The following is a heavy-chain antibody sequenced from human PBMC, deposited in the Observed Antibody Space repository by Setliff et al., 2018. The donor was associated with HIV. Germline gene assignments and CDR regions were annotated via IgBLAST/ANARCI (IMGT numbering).Heavy chain of an antibody. D-gene: IGHD6-19*01. CDR3: ARVRNHLAVSPWYSYMDV. V-gene: IGHV1-18*01. CDR2: ISPYNGNT. Sequence: SVKVSCKASGYTFATYGISWVRQAPGQGLEWMGWISPYNGNTNYAQKVQGRVTMTTDTSTSTAYMELRSLRSDDTALYYCARVRNHLAVSPWYSYMDVWGKGTTVTVSS. J-gene: IGHJ6*03. CDR1: GYTFATYG.